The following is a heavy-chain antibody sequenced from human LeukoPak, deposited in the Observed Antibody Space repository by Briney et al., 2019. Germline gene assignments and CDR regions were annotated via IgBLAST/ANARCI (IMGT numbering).Heavy chain of an antibody. J-gene: IGHJ3*02. CDR2: IYTSGST. Sequence: SETLSLTCTVSGGSISSYYWSWIRQPAGKGLEWIGRIYTSGSTDYNPSLKSRVTMSVDTSKNQFSLKLSSVTAADTAVYYCASSSSWMSAFDIWGQGTMVTVSS. CDR1: GGSISSYY. V-gene: IGHV4-4*07. CDR3: ASSSSWMSAFDI. D-gene: IGHD6-13*01.